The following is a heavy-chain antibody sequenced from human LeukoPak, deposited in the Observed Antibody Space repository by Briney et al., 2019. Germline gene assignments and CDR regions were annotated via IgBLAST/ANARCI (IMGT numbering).Heavy chain of an antibody. V-gene: IGHV4-34*01. CDR2: INHSGST. J-gene: IGHJ4*02. CDR3: ARGRRGSGWYVSYYFDY. D-gene: IGHD6-19*01. Sequence: SETLSLTCAVYGGSFSGYYWSRIRQPPGKGLEWIGEINHSGSTNYNPSLKSRVTISVDTSKNQFSLKLSSVTAADTAVYYCARGRRGSGWYVSYYFDYWGQGTLVTVSS. CDR1: GGSFSGYY.